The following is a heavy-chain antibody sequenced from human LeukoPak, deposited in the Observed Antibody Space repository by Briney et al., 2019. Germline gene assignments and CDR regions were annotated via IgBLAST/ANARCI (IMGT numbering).Heavy chain of an antibody. Sequence: ASVKVSCKASGYTFTGHGVSGVRQAPGQGLEWMGWISAYNGNTNYAQKLQGRVTMTTDTSTSTAYMELRSLRSDDTAVYYGARGGATGRYYCYYGMDVWGQGTTVTVSS. J-gene: IGHJ6*02. CDR1: GYTFTGHG. V-gene: IGHV1-18*01. D-gene: IGHD1-26*01. CDR3: ARGGATGRYYCYYGMDV. CDR2: ISAYNGNT.